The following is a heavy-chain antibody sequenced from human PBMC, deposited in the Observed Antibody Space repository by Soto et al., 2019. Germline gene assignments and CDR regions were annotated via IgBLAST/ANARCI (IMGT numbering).Heavy chain of an antibody. CDR2: ISSSSSYI. CDR3: ASDSDDDFWSGPLYYFDY. CDR1: GFTFSSYS. Sequence: EVQLVESGGGLVKPGGSLRLSCAASGFTFSSYSMNWVRQAPGKGLEWVSSISSSSSYIYYADSVKGRFTISRDNAKNSLYLQMNSLRAEDTAVYYCASDSDDDFWSGPLYYFDYWGQGTLVTVSS. V-gene: IGHV3-21*01. J-gene: IGHJ4*02. D-gene: IGHD3-3*01.